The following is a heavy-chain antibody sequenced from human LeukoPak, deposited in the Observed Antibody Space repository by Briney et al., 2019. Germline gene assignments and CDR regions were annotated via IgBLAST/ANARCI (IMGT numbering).Heavy chain of an antibody. CDR1: GFTFSSYG. CDR3: AKDYYGSGSYGYFDY. CDR2: ISFDGSTK. Sequence: TGGSLRLSCVASGFTFSSYGMHGVRQAPGKGMEWVTVISFDGSTKYYADSVKGRFTISRENSKSTLYLQMNSLRAEDTSVYYCAKDYYGSGSYGYFDYWGQGTLVTVSS. V-gene: IGHV3-30*18. J-gene: IGHJ4*02. D-gene: IGHD3-10*01.